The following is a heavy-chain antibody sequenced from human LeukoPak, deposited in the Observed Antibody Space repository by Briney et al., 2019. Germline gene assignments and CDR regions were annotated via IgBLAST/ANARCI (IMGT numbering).Heavy chain of an antibody. CDR2: ISAYNGNT. V-gene: IGHV1-18*01. CDR3: ARDRGDSGSGWYPSPSGY. D-gene: IGHD6-19*01. CDR1: GYTFTSYG. J-gene: IGHJ4*02. Sequence: GASVKVSCKASGYTFTSYGISWVRQAPGQGLEWMGWISAYNGNTNYAQKLQGRVTMTTDTSTSTAYMELRSLRSDDTAVYYCARDRGDSGSGWYPSPSGYWGQGTLVTVSS.